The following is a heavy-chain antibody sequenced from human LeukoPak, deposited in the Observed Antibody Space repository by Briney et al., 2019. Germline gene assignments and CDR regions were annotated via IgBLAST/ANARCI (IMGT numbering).Heavy chain of an antibody. V-gene: IGHV1-69*16. Sequence: SVKVSCKASGGTFSSYTISWVRQAPGQGLEWMGRIIPILGTANYAQKFQGRVTITTDESTSTAYMELSSLRSEDTAVYYCAGYCSGGSCYDLYFDYWGQGTLVTVSS. CDR3: AGYCSGGSCYDLYFDY. CDR2: IIPILGTA. J-gene: IGHJ4*02. CDR1: GGTFSSYT. D-gene: IGHD2-15*01.